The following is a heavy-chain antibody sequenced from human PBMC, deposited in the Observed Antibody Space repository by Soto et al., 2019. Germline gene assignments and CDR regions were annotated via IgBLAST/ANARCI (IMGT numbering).Heavy chain of an antibody. D-gene: IGHD3-16*01. CDR3: AREGEHWGYYMHA. V-gene: IGHV3-7*01. CDR1: GFSFSSIW. J-gene: IGHJ6*03. Sequence: EVQLVESGGGLVQPGGSLRLSCAASGFSFSSIWMAWARQAPGKGLEWVANIKEDGSKRNYVDSVKGRFTISRDNARNSLSLQMNSLRADDTAVYYCAREGEHWGYYMHAWGKGTTVIVSS. CDR2: IKEDGSKR.